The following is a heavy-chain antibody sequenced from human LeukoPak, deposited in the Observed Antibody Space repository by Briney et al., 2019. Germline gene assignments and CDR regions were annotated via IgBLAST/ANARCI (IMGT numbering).Heavy chain of an antibody. CDR1: GFTFSNYG. CDR2: ISYDGNKK. Sequence: GGSLRLSCAASGFTFSNYGIHWVRQAPGRGLEWVAVISYDGNKKYYADSVKGRFTISRDNSKNTLYLQMNTLRAEDTAVYYCAKGSYYDSSGSFYFDYWGQGTLVTVSS. CDR3: AKGSYYDSSGSFYFDY. V-gene: IGHV3-30*18. J-gene: IGHJ4*02. D-gene: IGHD3-22*01.